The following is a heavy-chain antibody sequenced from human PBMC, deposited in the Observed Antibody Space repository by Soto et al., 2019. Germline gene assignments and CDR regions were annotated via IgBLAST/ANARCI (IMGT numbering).Heavy chain of an antibody. CDR3: ARAGVYQLPTGAFDI. CDR1: GFTFSSYS. V-gene: IGHV3-21*01. Sequence: GGSLRLSCAASGFTFSSYSMNWVRQAPGKGLEWVSSISSSSSYIYYADSVKGRFTISRDNAKNSLYLQMNSLRAEDTAVYYCARAGVYQLPTGAFDIWGQGTMVTVSS. J-gene: IGHJ3*02. D-gene: IGHD2-2*01. CDR2: ISSSSSYI.